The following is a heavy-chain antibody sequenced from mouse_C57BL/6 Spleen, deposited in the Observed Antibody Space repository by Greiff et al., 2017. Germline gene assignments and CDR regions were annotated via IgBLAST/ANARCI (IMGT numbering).Heavy chain of an antibody. J-gene: IGHJ1*03. CDR2: IDPSDSYT. Sequence: QVQLQQPGAELVMPGASVKLSCKASGYTFTSYWMHWVKQRPGRGLEWIGEIDPSDSYTNYNQKFKGKSTLTVDKSSSTAYMQLSSLTSEDSAVYYCALGYFDVWGTGTTVTVSS. CDR1: GYTFTSYW. V-gene: IGHV1-69*01. CDR3: ALGYFDV.